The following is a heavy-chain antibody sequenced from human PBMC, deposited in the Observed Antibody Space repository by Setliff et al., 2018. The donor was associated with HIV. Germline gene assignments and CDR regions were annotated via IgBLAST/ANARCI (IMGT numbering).Heavy chain of an antibody. CDR3: ARVMIGYSGYDAFDS. CDR1: GFTFSDYY. Sequence: GGSLRLSCAASGFTFSDYYMSWIRQAPGKGLEWVSYITGSSSYTNYADSVKGRFTISRDNAKNSLYLQMNSLRAEDTAVYYCARVMIGYSGYDAFDSWGQGTLVTVSS. D-gene: IGHD5-12*01. CDR2: ITGSSSYT. V-gene: IGHV3-11*05. J-gene: IGHJ4*02.